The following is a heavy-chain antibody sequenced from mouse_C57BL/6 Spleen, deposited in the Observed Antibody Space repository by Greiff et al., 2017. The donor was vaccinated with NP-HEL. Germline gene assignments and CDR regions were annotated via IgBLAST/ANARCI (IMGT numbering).Heavy chain of an antibody. D-gene: IGHD1-1*01. CDR3: ARERGSSRFDY. CDR2: IDPSDSYT. Sequence: VQLQQPGAELVRPGTSVKLSCKASGYTFTSYWMHWVKQRPGQGLEWIGVIDPSDSYTKYNQKFKGKATLTVDTSSSTAYMQLSSLTSEDSAVYYCARERGSSRFDYWGQGTTLTVSS. CDR1: GYTFTSYW. J-gene: IGHJ2*01. V-gene: IGHV1-59*01.